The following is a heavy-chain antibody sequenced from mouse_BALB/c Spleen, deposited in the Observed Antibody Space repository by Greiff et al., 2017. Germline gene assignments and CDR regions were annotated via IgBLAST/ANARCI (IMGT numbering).Heavy chain of an antibody. V-gene: IGHV14-3*02. D-gene: IGHD1-1*01. J-gene: IGHJ1*01. Sequence: EVKLQESGAELVKPGASVKLSCTASGFNIKDTYMHWVKQRPEQGLEWIGWIFPGDGSTKYNEKFKGKATLTTDKSSSTAYMQLSRLTSEDSAVYFCAKSPYYYGSSYRYFDVWGAGTTVTVSS. CDR1: GFNIKDTY. CDR3: AKSPYYYGSSYRYFDV. CDR2: IFPGDGST.